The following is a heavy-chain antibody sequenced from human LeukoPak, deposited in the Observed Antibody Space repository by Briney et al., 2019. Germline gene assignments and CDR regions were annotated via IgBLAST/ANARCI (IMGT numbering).Heavy chain of an antibody. CDR1: GGSFSDYD. D-gene: IGHD1-1*01. CDR3: ARYVPVRTGTTRASFDY. Sequence: PSETLSLTCAVYGGSFSDYDWSWIRQPPGKGLEWIGEINQSGDTNCDPSLKSRVSMSIDTSKSQFSLNLRSVTAADTAVYYCARYVPVRTGTTRASFDYWGQGTLVTVSS. J-gene: IGHJ4*02. CDR2: INQSGDT. V-gene: IGHV4-34*01.